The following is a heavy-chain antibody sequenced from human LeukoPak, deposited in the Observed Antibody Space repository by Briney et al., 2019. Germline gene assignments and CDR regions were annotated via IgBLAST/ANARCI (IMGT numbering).Heavy chain of an antibody. J-gene: IGHJ4*02. Sequence: SETLSLTCTVSGGSISSYYWNWIRQPPGKGLEWIGYIYYSGSTNYNPSLKSRVTISIDTSKNQFSLKLSSVTTADTAVYYRARTLSGYSNGDYWGQGTLVTVSS. CDR3: ARTLSGYSNGDY. V-gene: IGHV4-59*01. CDR2: IYYSGST. D-gene: IGHD5-12*01. CDR1: GGSISSYY.